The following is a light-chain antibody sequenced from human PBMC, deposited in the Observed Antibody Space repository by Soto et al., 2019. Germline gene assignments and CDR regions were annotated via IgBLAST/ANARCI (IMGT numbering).Light chain of an antibody. V-gene: IGKV1-39*01. CDR3: QQSTSAPPYT. CDR1: QSVSTY. J-gene: IGKJ2*01. CDR2: ATS. Sequence: DIQMTQSPSSLSASAGDRVTITCRASQSVSTYLNWYQQKPGEAPKLLIYATSTLQSGVPSRFSGSGSGTEFTLTITSLHPEDSAFYFCQQSTSAPPYTFGQGTKLEI.